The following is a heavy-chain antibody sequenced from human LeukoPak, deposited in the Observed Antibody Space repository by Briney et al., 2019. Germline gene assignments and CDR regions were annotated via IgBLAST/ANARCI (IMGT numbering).Heavy chain of an antibody. CDR3: ARMSYYDSSGDNWFDP. V-gene: IGHV1-8*01. Sequence: ASVKVSCKASGYTFTSYDINWVRQATGQGLEWMGWMNPNSGNTGYAQKFQGRVTMTRDTSISTAYMKLSSLRSEDTAVYYCARMSYYDSSGDNWFDPWGQGTLVTVSS. D-gene: IGHD3-22*01. J-gene: IGHJ5*02. CDR1: GYTFTSYD. CDR2: MNPNSGNT.